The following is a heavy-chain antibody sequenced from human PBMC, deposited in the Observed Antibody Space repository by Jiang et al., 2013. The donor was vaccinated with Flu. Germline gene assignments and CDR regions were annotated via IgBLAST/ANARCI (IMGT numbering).Heavy chain of an antibody. Sequence: QTLSLTCAISGDSVSSTGAAWYWFRHSPSRGLEWLGRTYYRSRWHYEYALSVRSRVSIFPATSQSLVSLQLHSVTPEDTLLYCARMPSSDLIQRLGSNWFDPWGQGTLVTVSS. J-gene: IGHJ5*02. D-gene: IGHD6-19*01. CDR2: TYYRSRWHY. CDR1: GDSVSSTGAA. CDR3: ARMPSSDLIQRLGSNWFDP. V-gene: IGHV6-1*01.